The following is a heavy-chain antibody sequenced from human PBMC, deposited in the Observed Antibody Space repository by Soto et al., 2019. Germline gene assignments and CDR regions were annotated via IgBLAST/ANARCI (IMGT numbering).Heavy chain of an antibody. V-gene: IGHV3-30*03. Sequence: QVQLVESGGGVVQPGRSLRLSCAASGSTFRDYCMHWVRQAPGKGLDGVAVSSYDGSTEYYAQSLKGRFTISRDNSQNAMYQQPNSLRDEDKAVYYWAPDRAHHLIRGWFDPWGQGTLVTVSP. J-gene: IGHJ5*02. D-gene: IGHD2-8*01. CDR1: GSTFRDYC. CDR2: SSYDGSTE. CDR3: APDRAHHLIRGWFDP.